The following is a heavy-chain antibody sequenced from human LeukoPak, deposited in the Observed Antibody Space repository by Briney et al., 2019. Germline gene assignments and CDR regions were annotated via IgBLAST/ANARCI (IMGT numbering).Heavy chain of an antibody. CDR3: AKVPAGPWFGESDYYYYMDV. CDR1: GFTFSSYG. CDR2: IRYDGSNK. J-gene: IGHJ6*03. Sequence: GGSLRLSCAASGFTFSSYGMHWVRQAPGKGLEWVAFIRYDGSNKYYADSVKGRFTISRDNSKDTLYLQMNSLRAEDKAVYYCAKVPAGPWFGESDYYYYMDVWGKGTTVTISS. V-gene: IGHV3-30*02. D-gene: IGHD3-10*01.